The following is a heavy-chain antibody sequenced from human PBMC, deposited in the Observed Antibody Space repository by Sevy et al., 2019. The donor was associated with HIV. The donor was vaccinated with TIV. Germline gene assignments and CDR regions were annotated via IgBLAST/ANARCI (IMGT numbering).Heavy chain of an antibody. J-gene: IGHJ4*02. Sequence: ASVKVSCKVSGYTRSELSIHWVRLAPGRGLEWMGGFDEDGETLYAQKFQGRVTMTEDTSTDTAYMELSSLRSEDTAVYYCATDIVVGRDYWGQGTLVTVSS. CDR1: GYTRSELS. CDR2: FDEDGET. D-gene: IGHD2-2*01. CDR3: ATDIVVGRDY. V-gene: IGHV1-24*01.